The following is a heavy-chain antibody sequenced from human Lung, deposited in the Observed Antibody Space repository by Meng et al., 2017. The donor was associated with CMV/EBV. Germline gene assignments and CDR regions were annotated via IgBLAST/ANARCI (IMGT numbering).Heavy chain of an antibody. V-gene: IGHV3-23*01. Sequence: GEXXTISCVASGFTFSNYAVTWVRQAPGKGLEWVSAISSSGGFTYYADSVKGRFTVSRDNSKNTLYLQMNRLRAGDTAVYYCAKVDGESFTDSSFWCDPGXRGTXVTVSS. D-gene: IGHD3-10*01. CDR1: GFTFSNYA. J-gene: IGHJ5*02. CDR3: AKVDGESFTDSSFWCDP. CDR2: ISSSGGFT.